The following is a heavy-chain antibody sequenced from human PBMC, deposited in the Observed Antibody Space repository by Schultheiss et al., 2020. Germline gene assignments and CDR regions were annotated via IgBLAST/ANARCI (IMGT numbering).Heavy chain of an antibody. V-gene: IGHV3-7*01. J-gene: IGHJ6*02. Sequence: GGSLRLSCAASGFTFSSYSMNWVRQAPGKGLEWVANIKQDGSEKYYVDSVKGRFTISRDNAKNSLYLQMNSLRAEDTAVYYCARDPKYYYGSGSYQTGGYYYYYGMDVWGQGTTVTVSS. CDR3: ARDPKYYYGSGSYQTGGYYYYYGMDV. CDR1: GFTFSSYS. D-gene: IGHD3-10*01. CDR2: IKQDGSEK.